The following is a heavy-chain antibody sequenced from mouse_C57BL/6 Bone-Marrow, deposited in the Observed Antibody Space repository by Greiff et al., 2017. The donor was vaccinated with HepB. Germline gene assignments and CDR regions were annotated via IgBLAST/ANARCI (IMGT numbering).Heavy chain of an antibody. CDR1: GFTFNTYA. CDR2: IRSKSSNYAT. D-gene: IGHD4-1*01. CDR3: VRKGSGTLAMDY. J-gene: IGHJ4*01. Sequence: EVQVVESGGGLVQPKGSLKLSCAASGFTFNTYAMHWVRQAPGKGLEWVARIRSKSSNYATYYADSVKDTFTISRDDSQSMLYLQMNNLKTEDTAMYYCVRKGSGTLAMDYWGQGTSVTVSS. V-gene: IGHV10-3*01.